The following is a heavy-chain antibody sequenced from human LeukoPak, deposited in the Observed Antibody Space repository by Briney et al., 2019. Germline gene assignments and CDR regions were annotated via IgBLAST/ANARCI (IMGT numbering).Heavy chain of an antibody. CDR2: ISYDGSNK. V-gene: IGHV3-30-3*02. Sequence: GRSLRLSCAASGFTFSSYAMHWVRQAPGKGLEWVAVISYDGSNKYYADSVKGRFNISRDNSKNTLYLRMNSLRAEDTAVYYCAKWDCSSTSCYLPHYFDYWGQGTLVTVSS. J-gene: IGHJ4*02. CDR1: GFTFSSYA. CDR3: AKWDCSSTSCYLPHYFDY. D-gene: IGHD2-2*01.